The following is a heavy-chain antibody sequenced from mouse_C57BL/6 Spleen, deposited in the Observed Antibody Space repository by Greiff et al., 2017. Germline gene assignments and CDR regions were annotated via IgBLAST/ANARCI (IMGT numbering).Heavy chain of an antibody. Sequence: QVQLKESGAELARPGASVKLSCKASGYTFTSYGISWVKQRTGQGLEWIGEIYPRSGNTYYNEKFKGKATLTADKSSSTAYMELRSLTSEDSAVYFCARGGREGYYFDYWGQGTTLTVSS. D-gene: IGHD3-3*01. CDR3: ARGGREGYYFDY. CDR2: IYPRSGNT. J-gene: IGHJ2*01. CDR1: GYTFTSYG. V-gene: IGHV1-81*01.